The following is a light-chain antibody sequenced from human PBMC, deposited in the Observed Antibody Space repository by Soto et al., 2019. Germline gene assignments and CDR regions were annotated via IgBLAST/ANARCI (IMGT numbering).Light chain of an antibody. V-gene: IGLV2-8*01. CDR2: DVS. CDR3: SSYAGSNNYV. CDR1: SSDVGDYNY. J-gene: IGLJ1*01. Sequence: QSALTQPPSASGSPGQSVTISCTGTSSDVGDYNYVSWYQQYPGKAPKLMIYDVSKRPSGVPDRFSGSKSGNTASLTVSGLQAEDEADYYCSSYAGSNNYVFGTGTKLTVL.